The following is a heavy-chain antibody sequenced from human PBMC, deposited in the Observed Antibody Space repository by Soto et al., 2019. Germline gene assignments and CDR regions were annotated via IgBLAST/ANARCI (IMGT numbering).Heavy chain of an antibody. CDR1: GGSISSGGYY. V-gene: IGHV4-31*03. CDR2: IYYSGST. CDR3: ARYKRLIVDS. Sequence: ASETLSLTCTVSGGSISSGGYYWSRIRQHPGKGLEWIGYIYYSGSTYYNPSLKSRVTISVDTSKNQFSLKLSSVTAADTAVYYCARYKRLIVDSWGRGTLLTVSS. J-gene: IGHJ4*02. D-gene: IGHD3-22*01.